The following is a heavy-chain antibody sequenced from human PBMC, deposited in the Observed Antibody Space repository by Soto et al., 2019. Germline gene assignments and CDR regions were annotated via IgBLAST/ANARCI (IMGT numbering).Heavy chain of an antibody. J-gene: IGHJ4*01. V-gene: IGHV4-4*02. CDR1: DKSISKDIW. D-gene: IGHD6-19*01. CDR3: ARVHVMVVAGSTFDY. Sequence: PSETLSLTCVVSDKSISKDIWWNWVRQPPGQGLEWIGEVHHTKGALYNPALKGRVTISVDTSNNQFSLKLTSVTAADTAVYYCARVHVMVVAGSTFDYWGHGTLVTVSS. CDR2: VHHTKGA.